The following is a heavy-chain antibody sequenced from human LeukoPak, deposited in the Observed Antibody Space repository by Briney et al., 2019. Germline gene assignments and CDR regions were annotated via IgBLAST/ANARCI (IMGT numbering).Heavy chain of an antibody. V-gene: IGHV4-39*01. CDR3: ARTAGVTRRFDP. CDR2: IYYSGSA. CDR1: GGSISSSRYY. D-gene: IGHD6-19*01. Sequence: SETLSLTCTVSGGSISSSRYYWGWIRQPPGKGLEWIGSIYYSGSAYYNPSLKSRVTISVDTSKNQFSLKLSSVTAADTAVYYCARTAGVTRRFDPWGQGTLVTVSS. J-gene: IGHJ5*02.